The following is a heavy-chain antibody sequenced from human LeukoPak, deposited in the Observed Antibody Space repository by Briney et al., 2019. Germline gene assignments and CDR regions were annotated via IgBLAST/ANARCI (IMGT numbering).Heavy chain of an antibody. Sequence: ASVKVSCTASGYTFTSYGISWVRQAPGQGLEWMGWISAYNGNTSYEQKLQGRVTMTTDTSTSTAYMELRSLRSDDTAVYCCARADGYSGYDSISGHIVVVTAIDYWGQGTLVTVSS. D-gene: IGHD2-21*02. J-gene: IGHJ4*02. CDR1: GYTFTSYG. CDR3: ARADGYSGYDSISGHIVVVTAIDY. CDR2: ISAYNGNT. V-gene: IGHV1-18*01.